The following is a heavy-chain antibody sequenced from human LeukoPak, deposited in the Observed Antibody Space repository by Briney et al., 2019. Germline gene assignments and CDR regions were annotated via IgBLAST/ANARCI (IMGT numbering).Heavy chain of an antibody. CDR1: GFTFSDYY. CDR3: ARDPQMYYYDSSGYLDY. D-gene: IGHD3-22*01. V-gene: IGHV3-11*04. CDR2: ISSSGGTI. Sequence: GGSLRLSCAASGFTFSDYYMGWIRQAPGKGLDWVSYISSSGGTIYYADSVKGRFTISRDNAKNSLYLQMNSLRAEDTAVYYCARDPQMYYYDSSGYLDYWGQGTLVTVSS. J-gene: IGHJ4*02.